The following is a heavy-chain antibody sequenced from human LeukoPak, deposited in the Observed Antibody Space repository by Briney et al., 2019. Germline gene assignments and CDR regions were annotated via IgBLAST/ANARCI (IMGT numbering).Heavy chain of an antibody. D-gene: IGHD3-10*02. CDR1: GFTFTSYA. Sequence: GGSLRLSCAASGFTFTSYAMNWVRQAPGKGLEWVSYISSSGSTIYYADSVKGRFTISRDNAKNSLYLQMNSLRAEGTAVYYCAELGITMIGGVWGKGTTVTISS. CDR2: ISSSGSTI. CDR3: AELGITMIGGV. J-gene: IGHJ6*04. V-gene: IGHV3-48*03.